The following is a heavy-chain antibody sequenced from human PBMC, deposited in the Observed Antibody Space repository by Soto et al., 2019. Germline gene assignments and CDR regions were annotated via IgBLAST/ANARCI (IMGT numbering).Heavy chain of an antibody. CDR3: ARALLVLPSWFDP. D-gene: IGHD3-10*01. Sequence: SETLSLTCAVSGYSIISGYYWGVIRQPPGKGLEWIGSIYHSGSTYYNPSLKSRVTISVDTSKNQFSLKLSSVTAADTAVYYCARALLVLPSWFDPWGQGTLVTVSS. CDR2: IYHSGST. V-gene: IGHV4-38-2*01. J-gene: IGHJ5*02. CDR1: GYSIISGYY.